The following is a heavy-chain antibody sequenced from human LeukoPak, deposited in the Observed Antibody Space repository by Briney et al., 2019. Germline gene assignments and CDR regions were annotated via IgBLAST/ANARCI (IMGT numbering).Heavy chain of an antibody. V-gene: IGHV1-18*01. CDR2: INTYNGNT. CDR3: ARDKGGAVGY. Sequence: ASVKVSCKASGYTFSNYGIGWVRQAPGQGLEWMGWINTYNGNTNNPQNFQDRVTMTADPSTSTAYLEMRGLRSDDTAVYYCARDKGGAVGYWGQGTLVTVSS. J-gene: IGHJ4*02. D-gene: IGHD3-16*01. CDR1: GYTFSNYG.